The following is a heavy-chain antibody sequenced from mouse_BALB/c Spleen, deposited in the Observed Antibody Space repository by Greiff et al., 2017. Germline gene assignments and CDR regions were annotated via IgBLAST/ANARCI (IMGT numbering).Heavy chain of an antibody. CDR1: GFTFSSYG. D-gene: IGHD2-2*01. J-gene: IGHJ4*01. V-gene: IGHV5-6-3*01. Sequence: DVKLVESGGGLVQPGGSLKLSCAASGFTFSSYGMSWVRQTPDKRLELVATINSNGGSTYYPDSVKGRFTISRDNAKNTLYLQMSSLKSEDTAMYYCARTGYYYAMDYWGQGTSVTVSS. CDR3: ARTGYYYAMDY. CDR2: INSNGGST.